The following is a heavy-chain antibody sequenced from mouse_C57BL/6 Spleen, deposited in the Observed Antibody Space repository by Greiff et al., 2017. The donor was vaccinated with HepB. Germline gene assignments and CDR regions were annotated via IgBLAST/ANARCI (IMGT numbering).Heavy chain of an antibody. CDR2: ISNGGGST. CDR3: ASPGSFWFAY. V-gene: IGHV5-12*01. CDR1: GFTFSDYY. Sequence: EVKVVESGGGLVQPGGSLKLSCAASGFTFSDYYMYWVRQTPEKRLEWVAYISNGGGSTYYPDTVKGRFTISRDNAKNTLYLQMSRLKSEDTAMYYCASPGSFWFAYWGQGTLVTVSA. J-gene: IGHJ3*01.